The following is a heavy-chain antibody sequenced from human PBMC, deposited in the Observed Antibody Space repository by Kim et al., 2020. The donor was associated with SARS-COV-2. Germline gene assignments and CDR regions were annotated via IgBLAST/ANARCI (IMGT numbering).Heavy chain of an antibody. J-gene: IGHJ3*02. CDR3: ARHGAFGGVMNAFDI. Sequence: SETLSLTCTVSGGSISSSSYYWGWIRQPPGKGLEWIGSIYYSGSTYYNPSLKSRVTISVDTSKNQFSLKLSSVTAADTAVYYCARHGAFGGVMNAFDIWPRDNGHRLF. V-gene: IGHV4-39*01. CDR1: GGSISSSSYY. CDR2: IYYSGST. D-gene: IGHD3-16*01.